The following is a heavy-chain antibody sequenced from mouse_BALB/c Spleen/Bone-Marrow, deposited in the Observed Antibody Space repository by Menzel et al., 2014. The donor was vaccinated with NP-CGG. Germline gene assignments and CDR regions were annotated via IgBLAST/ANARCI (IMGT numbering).Heavy chain of an antibody. V-gene: IGHV1-54*01. CDR3: ARDGDFGEGCAMDY. CDR1: GYAFTNYL. CDR2: INPGSGGT. Sequence: VYLAQSAAELVRPGTSVKVSCKASGYAFTNYLIEWVKQRPGQGLEWIGVINPGSGGTNYNEKFKGKATLTADKSSSTAYMQLSSLTSDDSAVYFCARDGDFGEGCAMDYWGQGTSVTVSS. J-gene: IGHJ4*01. D-gene: IGHD3-3*01.